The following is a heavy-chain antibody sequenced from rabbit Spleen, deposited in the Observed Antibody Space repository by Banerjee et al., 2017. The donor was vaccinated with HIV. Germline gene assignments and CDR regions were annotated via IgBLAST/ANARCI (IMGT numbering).Heavy chain of an antibody. Sequence: QLVESGGRLVQPGGSLTLSCKAFGFTISGYWMNWVRQAPGKGLEWIGIIYPITETTYYANWVNGRFTISSDNAQNTVDLQMNSLTAADTATYFCAREDVGGSVSLWGQGTLVTVS. CDR2: IYPITETT. D-gene: IGHD1-1*01. V-gene: IGHV1S7*01. CDR1: GFTISGYW. J-gene: IGHJ4*01. CDR3: AREDVGGSVSL.